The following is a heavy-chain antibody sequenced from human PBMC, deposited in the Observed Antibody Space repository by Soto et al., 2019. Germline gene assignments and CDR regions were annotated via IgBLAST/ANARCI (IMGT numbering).Heavy chain of an antibody. J-gene: IGHJ4*02. D-gene: IGHD6-19*01. CDR3: ARDWLGHYFDY. CDR2: IHVAMIY. Sequence: QVHLVESGGDVVQPGKSLGLSCAASGFTFSAFGMHWVRQAPGKGLGWVAGIHVAMIYNYADSVKGRFTISRDNTKNTVHLQMDSLSAEDTAVYFCARDWLGHYFDYWGQGTLVTVSA. CDR1: GFTFSAFG. V-gene: IGHV3-30*19.